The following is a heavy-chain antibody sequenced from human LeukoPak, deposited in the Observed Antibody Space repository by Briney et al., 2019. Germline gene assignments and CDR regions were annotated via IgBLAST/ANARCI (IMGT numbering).Heavy chain of an antibody. J-gene: IGHJ6*03. CDR1: GYTFTGYY. V-gene: IGHV1-2*02. Sequence: ASVKVSCKASGYTFTGYYMHWARQAPGQGLEWMGWINPNSGGTNYAQKFQGRVTMTRDTSISTAYMELSRLRSDDTAVYYCARGIQLWTRDYMDVWGKGTTVTVSS. CDR2: INPNSGGT. CDR3: ARGIQLWTRDYMDV. D-gene: IGHD5-18*01.